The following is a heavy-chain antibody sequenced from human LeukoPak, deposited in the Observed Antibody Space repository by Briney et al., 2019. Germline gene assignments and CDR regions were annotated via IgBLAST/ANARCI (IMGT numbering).Heavy chain of an antibody. CDR3: ARGRSARGGFDY. CDR1: GGSITSSSYY. Sequence: SETLSLTCTVSGGSITSSSYYWGWIRQPPGKGLEWIGSIYYSGSTYYNPSLKSRVTISVDTSKNQFSLNLSSVTAADTAMYYCARGRSARGGFDYWGQGTLVTVSS. V-gene: IGHV4-39*07. J-gene: IGHJ4*02. CDR2: IYYSGST.